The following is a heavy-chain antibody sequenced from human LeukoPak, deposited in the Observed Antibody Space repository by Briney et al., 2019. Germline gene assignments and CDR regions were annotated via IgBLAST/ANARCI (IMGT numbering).Heavy chain of an antibody. CDR1: GFTFSSYG. D-gene: IGHD3-16*02. V-gene: IGHV3-23*01. CDR2: ISGSGGST. CDR3: AKAAPSIMITFGGVIESFDY. J-gene: IGHJ4*02. Sequence: GGSLRLSCAASGFTFSSYGMSRVRQAPGKGLEWVSAISGSGGSTYYADSVKGRFTISRDNSKNTLYLQMNSLRAEDTAVYYCAKAAPSIMITFGGVIESFDYWGQGTLVTVSS.